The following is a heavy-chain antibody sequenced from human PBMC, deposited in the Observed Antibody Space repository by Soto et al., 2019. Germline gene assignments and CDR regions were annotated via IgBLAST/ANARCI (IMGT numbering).Heavy chain of an antibody. CDR3: ATLKGNWFDP. CDR1: GHTLTELS. J-gene: IGHJ5*02. V-gene: IGHV1-24*01. CDR2: FDPEDGET. Sequence: ASVKVSCKVSGHTLTELSMHWVRQAPGKGLEWMRGFDPEDGETIYAQKFQGRVTMTEDTSTDTAYMELSSLRSEDTAVYYCATLKGNWFDPWGQGTLVTVSS.